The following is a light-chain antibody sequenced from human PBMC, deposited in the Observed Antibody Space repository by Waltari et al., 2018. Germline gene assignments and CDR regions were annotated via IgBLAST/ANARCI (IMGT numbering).Light chain of an antibody. J-gene: IGLJ3*02. CDR3: AAWDDSLSGWV. V-gene: IGLV1-47*01. CDR2: RNN. Sequence: QSVLTQPSSASGTPGPRVTISCSGSSSNIGSNYVYWYQQLQGTAPKLLIYRNNQRPSGVPDRFSGSKSGTSASLAISGLRSEDEADYYCAAWDDSLSGWVFGGGTKLTVL. CDR1: SSNIGSNY.